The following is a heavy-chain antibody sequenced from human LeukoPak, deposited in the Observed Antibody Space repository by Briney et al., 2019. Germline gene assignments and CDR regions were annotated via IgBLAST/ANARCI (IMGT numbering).Heavy chain of an antibody. CDR1: GFTFSTYA. CDR3: AKVAYNWISYGPFDC. V-gene: IGHV3-23*01. D-gene: IGHD1-20*01. J-gene: IGHJ4*02. CDR2: ISGSGSST. Sequence: GGSLRLSCAASGFTFSTYAMTWVRQAPGQGLEWVSSISGSGSSTYYADSVKGRFTISRDNSKNSLYLQMNSLRAEDTALYYCAKVAYNWISYGPFDCWGQGTLVTVSS.